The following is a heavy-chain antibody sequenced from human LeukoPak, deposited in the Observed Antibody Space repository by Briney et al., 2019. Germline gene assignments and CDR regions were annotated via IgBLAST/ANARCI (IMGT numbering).Heavy chain of an antibody. J-gene: IGHJ3*02. V-gene: IGHV4-59*08. Sequence: PSETLSLTCSVSGGSINGYYWSWIRQPPGKGLEWIAYVRDNGENNYNPSLKSRVAISVDTANNQISLRLNFVTAADTAIYYCARQPINTAAFDIWGRWTLVTVSS. CDR1: GGSINGYY. D-gene: IGHD5-18*01. CDR3: ARQPINTAAFDI. CDR2: VRDNGEN.